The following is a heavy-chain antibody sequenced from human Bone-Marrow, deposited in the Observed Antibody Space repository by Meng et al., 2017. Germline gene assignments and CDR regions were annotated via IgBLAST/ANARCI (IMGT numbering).Heavy chain of an antibody. D-gene: IGHD6-13*01. CDR1: GFRVTHAW. CDR3: ATGAAAADH. V-gene: IGHV3-15*01. J-gene: IGHJ4*02. Sequence: VPLGESGGGLRKAGGSLRLSCVASGFRVTHAWMSWVRQAPGKGLEWVGRINSNRDGGTTDYAAPVKGRFTISRDDSKNTLYLQMNSLITEDTGVYFCATGAAAADHWGQGTLVTVSS. CDR2: INSNRDGGTT.